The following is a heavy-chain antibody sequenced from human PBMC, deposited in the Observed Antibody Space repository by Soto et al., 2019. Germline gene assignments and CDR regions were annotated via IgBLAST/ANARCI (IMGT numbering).Heavy chain of an antibody. CDR2: IFYSGST. CDR3: AMQRIAAAGIAWFYT. D-gene: IGHD6-13*01. CDR1: GGSISSTNYY. Sequence: PSETLSLTCTVSGGSISSTNYYWSWIRQPPGKGLEWLGSIFYSGSTFYHPSLKSRVVVSVDTSKKQFSLRLTSVTAADTAVYYCAMQRIAAAGIAWFYTWGQGTPVTVSS. V-gene: IGHV4-39*01. J-gene: IGHJ5*02.